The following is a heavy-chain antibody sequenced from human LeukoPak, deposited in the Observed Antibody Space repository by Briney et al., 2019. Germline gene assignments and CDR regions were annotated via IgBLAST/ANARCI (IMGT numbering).Heavy chain of an antibody. V-gene: IGHV1-24*01. CDR1: GYTLTELS. J-gene: IGHJ5*01. CDR2: FDPEDGET. D-gene: IGHD2-2*01. CDR3: ASRDLNIVAVPAPTPAWLDS. Sequence: GASVKVSCKVSGYTLTELSMHWVRQAPGKGLEWMGGFDPEDGETIYAQKFQGRVTMTEDTSTDTAYMELSSLRSEDTAVYYCASRDLNIVAVPAPTPAWLDSWGQGTLVTVSS.